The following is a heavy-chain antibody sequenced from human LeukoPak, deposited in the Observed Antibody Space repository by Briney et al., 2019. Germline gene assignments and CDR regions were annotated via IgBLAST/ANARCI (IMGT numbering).Heavy chain of an antibody. J-gene: IGHJ6*02. CDR1: GFTFSSYA. Sequence: PGGSLRLSCAASGFTFSSYAMTWVRQPPGKGLEGVSSITGSTGSTYYADSVKGRFTISRDNAKNSLYLQMNSLRAEDTALYYCAKAGVFDYYYYGMDVWGQGTTVTVSS. D-gene: IGHD2-8*01. CDR2: ITGSTGST. V-gene: IGHV3-23*01. CDR3: AKAGVFDYYYYGMDV.